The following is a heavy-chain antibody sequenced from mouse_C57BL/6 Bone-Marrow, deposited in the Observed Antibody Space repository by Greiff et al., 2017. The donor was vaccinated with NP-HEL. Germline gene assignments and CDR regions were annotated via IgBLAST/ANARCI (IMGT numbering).Heavy chain of an antibody. CDR1: GFNIKDDY. Sequence: VQLKQSGAELVRPGASVKLSCTASGFNIKDDYMHWVKQRPEQGLEWIGWIDPENGDTEYASKFQGKATITADTSSNTAYLQLSSLTSEDTAVYYCTTRVTTPFAYWGQGTLVTVSA. CDR2: IDPENGDT. J-gene: IGHJ3*01. D-gene: IGHD2-2*01. CDR3: TTRVTTPFAY. V-gene: IGHV14-4*01.